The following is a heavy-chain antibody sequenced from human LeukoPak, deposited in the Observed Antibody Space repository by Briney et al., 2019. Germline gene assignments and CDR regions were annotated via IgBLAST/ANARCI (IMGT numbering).Heavy chain of an antibody. D-gene: IGHD4-17*01. CDR1: GFTFSSFR. CDR2: ISGSSSDI. Sequence: PGGSLRLSCAASGFTFSSFRMNWVRQAPGKGLEWVSSISGSSSDIYYADSVKGRFTISRDNAKNSLYLQMNSLRAEDTAVYYCAKDGTVTTIYYYYYMDVWGKGTTVTVSS. V-gene: IGHV3-21*01. CDR3: AKDGTVTTIYYYYYMDV. J-gene: IGHJ6*03.